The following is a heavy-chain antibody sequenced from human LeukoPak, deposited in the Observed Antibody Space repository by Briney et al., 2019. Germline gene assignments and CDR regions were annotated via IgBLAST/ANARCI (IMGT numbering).Heavy chain of an antibody. CDR1: GGSISSYY. J-gene: IGHJ4*02. Sequence: SETLSLTCTVSGGSISSYYWSWIRQPPGKGLEFIGYIFYSGSTNYNPSLKSRVTMSVDTSINQFSLKLSSVTAADTAVYYCARHSNNDDYPLDSWGQGTLVTVSS. CDR2: IFYSGST. D-gene: IGHD4-17*01. V-gene: IGHV4-59*08. CDR3: ARHSNNDDYPLDS.